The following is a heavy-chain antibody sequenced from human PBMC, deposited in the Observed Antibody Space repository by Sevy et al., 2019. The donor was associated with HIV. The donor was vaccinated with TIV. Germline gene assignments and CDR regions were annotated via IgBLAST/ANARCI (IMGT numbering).Heavy chain of an antibody. V-gene: IGHV3-7*01. CDR1: GFTFSSYW. D-gene: IGHD5-18*01. CDR2: IKQDGSEK. Sequence: GGSLRLSCAASGFTFSSYWMSWVRQAPGKGLEWVSNIKQDGSEKYYVDSVKGRFTISRDNAKNSLYLQMNSLRAEDKAVYYCARPPTNTARGPYYYSYAMDVWGQGTTVTVSS. CDR3: ARPPTNTARGPYYYSYAMDV. J-gene: IGHJ6*02.